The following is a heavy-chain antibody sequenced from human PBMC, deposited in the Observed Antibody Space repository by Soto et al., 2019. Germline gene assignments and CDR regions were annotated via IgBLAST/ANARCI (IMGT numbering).Heavy chain of an antibody. J-gene: IGHJ4*02. CDR1: GFTFRDYT. Sequence: GGSLRLSCAASGFTFRDYTMNWVRQAPGKGLEWVSGILVGGSTYYADSVKGRFTISRDNSKSMLFLQMNSLRAEDTAFYYCAKDRHPAGIWTSDYWGLGNLLTVSS. CDR3: AKDRHPAGIWTSDY. CDR2: ILVGGST. D-gene: IGHD6-13*01. V-gene: IGHV3-23*01.